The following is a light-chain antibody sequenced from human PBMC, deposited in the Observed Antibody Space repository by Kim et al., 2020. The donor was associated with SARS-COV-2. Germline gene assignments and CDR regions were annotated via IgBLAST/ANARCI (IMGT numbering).Light chain of an antibody. CDR1: SGPVTSHYY. J-gene: IGLJ3*02. Sequence: QAVVTQEPSLTVSPGETVTLTCASSSGPVTSHYYPNWFQQRPGQPPKALIYSTTNKNSWAPARFSGSLLGDKAALTVSDVQPEDEADYYCLLYFGDAHWVFGGGTQLTVL. V-gene: IGLV7-43*01. CDR3: LLYFGDAHWV. CDR2: STT.